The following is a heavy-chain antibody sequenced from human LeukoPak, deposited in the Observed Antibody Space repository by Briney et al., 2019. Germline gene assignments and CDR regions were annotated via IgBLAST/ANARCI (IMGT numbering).Heavy chain of an antibody. V-gene: IGHV1-18*01. CDR1: GYTFTSYG. Sequence: ASVKVSCKASGYTFTSYGISWVRQAPGQGLEWMGWISAYNGNTNYAQKLQGRVTMTTDTSTSTAYMELRSLRSDDTAVYYCARGLEVRGVINPLGYWGQGTLVTVSS. CDR3: ARGLEVRGVINPLGY. J-gene: IGHJ4*02. D-gene: IGHD3-10*01. CDR2: ISAYNGNT.